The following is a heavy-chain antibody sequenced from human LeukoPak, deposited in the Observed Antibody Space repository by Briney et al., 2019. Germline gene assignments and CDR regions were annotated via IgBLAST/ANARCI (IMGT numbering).Heavy chain of an antibody. D-gene: IGHD6-19*01. CDR3: AKDEQWLVYDY. CDR2: ISGRGGST. J-gene: IGHJ4*02. CDR1: GFTFSSYA. Sequence: PGGSLRLSCAASGFTFSSYAMGWVRQAPGKGLEWVSAISGRGGSTYYADSVKGRFTVSRDNSKNTLSLQMSSLRAEDTAVYYCAKDEQWLVYDYWGQGTLVTVSS. V-gene: IGHV3-23*01.